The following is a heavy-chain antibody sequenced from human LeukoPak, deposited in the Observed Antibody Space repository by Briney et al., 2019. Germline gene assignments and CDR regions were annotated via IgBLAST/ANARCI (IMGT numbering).Heavy chain of an antibody. CDR2: IYYSGST. CDR1: GGSISSYY. D-gene: IGHD5-18*01. V-gene: IGHV4-59*01. CDR3: ARGGRGYSYGLDY. J-gene: IGHJ4*02. Sequence: KSSETLSLTCTVSGGSISSYYWSWIRQPPGKGLEWIGYIYYSGSTNYNPSLKSRVTISVDTSKSQFSLKLSSVTAADTAVYYCARGGRGYSYGLDYWGQGTLVTVSS.